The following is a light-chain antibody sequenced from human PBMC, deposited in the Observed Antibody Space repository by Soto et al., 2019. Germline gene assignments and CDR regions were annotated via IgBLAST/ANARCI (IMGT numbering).Light chain of an antibody. CDR2: EVS. CDR1: SSDVGGYNY. Sequence: QSALTQPASVSGSPGQSITISCTGTSSDVGGYNYVSWYQQHPGKAPKLLIYEVSNRPSGVSHRFSGSKSGNTASLTISGLQAEDAADYYCSSYPSSSTVFGGGTKLTVL. CDR3: SSYPSSSTV. J-gene: IGLJ3*02. V-gene: IGLV2-14*01.